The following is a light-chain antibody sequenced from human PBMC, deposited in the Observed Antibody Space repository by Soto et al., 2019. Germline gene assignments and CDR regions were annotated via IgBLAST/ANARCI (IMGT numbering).Light chain of an antibody. J-gene: IGKJ1*01. CDR1: QTISSW. Sequence: DIQMTQSPSTLSGSVGDRVTITCRASQTISSWLAWYQQKPGKAPKLLIYKASTLKSWVPSRFRGSGSGTEFPLTISSLQPDDFATYDCQHYNSYSEAFGQGTKVELK. CDR3: QHYNSYSEA. V-gene: IGKV1-5*03. CDR2: KAS.